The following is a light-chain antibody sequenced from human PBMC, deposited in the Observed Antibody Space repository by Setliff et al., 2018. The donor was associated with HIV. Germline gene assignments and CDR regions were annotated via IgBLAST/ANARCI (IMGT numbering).Light chain of an antibody. V-gene: IGLV2-14*01. CDR2: EVR. CDR3: SSYAITNTLP. Sequence: QSALTQPASVSGSPGQSITISCTGTSSDVGGYNYVSWHQQHPGEAPKLIIYEVRNRPSGVSNRFSGSRSGNTASLTISGLQAEDEADYYCSSYAITNTLPFGTGTKVTVL. J-gene: IGLJ1*01. CDR1: SSDVGGYNY.